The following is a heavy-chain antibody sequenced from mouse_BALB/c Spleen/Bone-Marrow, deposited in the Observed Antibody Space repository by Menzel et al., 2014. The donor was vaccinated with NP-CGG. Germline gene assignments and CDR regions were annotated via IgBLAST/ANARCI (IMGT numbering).Heavy chain of an antibody. J-gene: IGHJ2*01. CDR1: GFTFSSYG. D-gene: IGHD2-1*01. Sequence: EVKLMESGGGLVQPGGSLKLSCAASGFTFSSYGMSWVRQTPDKRLELVATINSNGGSTYYPDSVKGRFTISRDTTKNTQYLQMSSLKAEETAMYYCVRGNYGNYVDYFGFWGQGTTLTVAS. V-gene: IGHV5-6-3*01. CDR2: INSNGGST. CDR3: VRGNYGNYVDYFGF.